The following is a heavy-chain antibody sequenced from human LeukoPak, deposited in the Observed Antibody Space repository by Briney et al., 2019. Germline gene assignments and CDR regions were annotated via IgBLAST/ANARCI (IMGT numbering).Heavy chain of an antibody. Sequence: SETLSLTCTVSGGSISSYYWSWIRQPPGKGLEWIGYIYYSGSTNYNPSLKSRVTISVDTSKNQFSLKLSSVTAADTAVYYCARVSITMVRGGIWWFDPWGQGTLVTVSS. V-gene: IGHV4-59*12. J-gene: IGHJ5*02. CDR2: IYYSGST. CDR1: GGSISSYY. D-gene: IGHD3-10*01. CDR3: ARVSITMVRGGIWWFDP.